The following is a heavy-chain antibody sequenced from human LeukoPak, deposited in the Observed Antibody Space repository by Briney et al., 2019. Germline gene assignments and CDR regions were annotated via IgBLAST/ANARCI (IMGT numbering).Heavy chain of an antibody. CDR2: ISGSGGTT. J-gene: IGHJ4*02. CDR3: AKTPERGGYGNFDY. CDR1: GFTFSSHA. V-gene: IGHV3-23*01. Sequence: PGGSLRLSCAASGFTFSSHAMSWVRQAPGKGLEWVSAISGSGGTTYYADSVKGRFTISRDNAKNTLHLQMNSLRAEDTAVYYCAKTPERGGYGNFDYWGQGTLVTVSS. D-gene: IGHD5-12*01.